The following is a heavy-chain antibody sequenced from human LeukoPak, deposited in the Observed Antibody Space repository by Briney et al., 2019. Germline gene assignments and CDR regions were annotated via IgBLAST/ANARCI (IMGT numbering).Heavy chain of an antibody. D-gene: IGHD6-13*01. CDR1: XYXXTSYX. CDR3: ARRPGIATATDY. V-gene: IGHV5-51*01. Sequence: ESXXIXXKGXXYXXTSYXIXXVRRMPGKGLEGMGIIYPGDSDTRYSPSFQGQVTISADKSISTAYLQWSSLKASDTAMYYCARRPGIATATDYWGQRTLVTVSS. CDR2: IYPGDSDT. J-gene: IGHJ4*02.